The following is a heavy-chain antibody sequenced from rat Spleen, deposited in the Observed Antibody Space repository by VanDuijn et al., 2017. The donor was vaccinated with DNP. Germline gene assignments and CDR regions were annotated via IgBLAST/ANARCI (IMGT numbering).Heavy chain of an antibody. CDR3: ARTNFYDGDYYYVPFAY. CDR1: GYSITSNY. J-gene: IGHJ3*01. V-gene: IGHV3-1*01. CDR2: ISYSGYT. Sequence: EVQLQESGPGLVKPSQSLSLTCSVTGYSITSNYWGWIRKFPGNKMEWMAYISYSGYTGYNPSLKSRNSITRDTSKNQFFLHLNSVTTEDTATYYCARTNFYDGDYYYVPFAYWGQGTLVTVSS. D-gene: IGHD1-12*02.